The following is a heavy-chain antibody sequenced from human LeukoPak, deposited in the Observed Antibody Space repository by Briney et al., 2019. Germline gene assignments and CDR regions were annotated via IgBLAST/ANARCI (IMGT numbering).Heavy chain of an antibody. D-gene: IGHD3-3*01. CDR3: ARRAVTPRSWFDP. CDR1: GYSISSGYY. J-gene: IGHJ5*02. CDR2: IYHSGST. Sequence: SETLSLTCTVSGYSISSGYYWGWIRQPPGKGLEWIGSIYHSGSTYYNPSLKSRVTISVDTSKNQFSLKLSSVTAADTAVYYCARRAVTPRSWFDPWGQGTLVTVSS. V-gene: IGHV4-38-2*02.